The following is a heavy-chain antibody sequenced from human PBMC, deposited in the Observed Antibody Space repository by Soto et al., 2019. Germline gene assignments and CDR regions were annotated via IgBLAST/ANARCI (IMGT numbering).Heavy chain of an antibody. CDR2: TSYDGNKK. Sequence: GGSLRLSCAASGFTFSSYAMHWVRQAPGKGLEWVAVTSYDGNKKYYADSVKGRFTISRDNSENTLYLQMNSLRTEDTAVYFCVRDIGYYDTSGYWTYWGQGT. D-gene: IGHD3-22*01. J-gene: IGHJ4*02. V-gene: IGHV3-30*04. CDR3: VRDIGYYDTSGYWTY. CDR1: GFTFSSYA.